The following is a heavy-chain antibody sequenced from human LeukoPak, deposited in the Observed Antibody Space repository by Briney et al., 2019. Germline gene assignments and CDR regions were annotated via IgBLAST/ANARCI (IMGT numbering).Heavy chain of an antibody. CDR1: GGSFSGYY. J-gene: IGHJ2*01. D-gene: IGHD6-19*01. Sequence: SETLSLTCAVYGGSFSGYYWSWIRQPPGKGLEWIGEINHSGSTNYNPSLKSRVTISVDTSKNQFSLKLSSVTAADTAVYYCARARGRSSGWYWGLKYLDLWGRGTLVTVSS. V-gene: IGHV4-34*01. CDR2: INHSGST. CDR3: ARARGRSSGWYWGLKYLDL.